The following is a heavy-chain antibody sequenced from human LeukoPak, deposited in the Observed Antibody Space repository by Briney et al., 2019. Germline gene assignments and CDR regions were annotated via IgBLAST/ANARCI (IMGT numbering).Heavy chain of an antibody. CDR1: GFTFSTSW. J-gene: IGHJ4*02. Sequence: GGSLRLSCAASGFTFSTSWMHWVRQAPGKGLVWVSSISRSSTYIYYADSVKGRFTISRDNAENSLYLQMNSLRAEDTAVYYCATTYPLFDYWGQGTLVTVSS. CDR2: ISRSSTYI. CDR3: ATTYPLFDY. V-gene: IGHV3-21*01.